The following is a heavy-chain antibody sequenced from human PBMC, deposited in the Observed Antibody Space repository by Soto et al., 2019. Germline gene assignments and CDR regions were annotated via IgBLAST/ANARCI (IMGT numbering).Heavy chain of an antibody. D-gene: IGHD1-26*01. Sequence: QVQLVQSGAEVKKPGSSVKVSCKASGGTFSSYAISWVRQAPGQGLEWMGGIIPIFGTANYAQKFQGRVTITADESTSTPYMELSSLRSEDTAVYYCARALVGASLAGGRYYGMDVWGQGTTVTVSS. CDR1: GGTFSSYA. V-gene: IGHV1-69*01. J-gene: IGHJ6*02. CDR2: IIPIFGTA. CDR3: ARALVGASLAGGRYYGMDV.